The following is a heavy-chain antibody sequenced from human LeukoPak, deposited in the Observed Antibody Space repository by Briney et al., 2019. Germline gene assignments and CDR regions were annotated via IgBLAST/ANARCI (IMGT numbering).Heavy chain of an antibody. J-gene: IGHJ4*02. D-gene: IGHD3-22*01. CDR1: GFTFSSYE. CDR3: AKLGGYYFPSSYFDY. Sequence: PGGSLRLSCAASGFTFSSYEMNWVRQAPGKGLEWVSYISSSGSTIYYADSVKGRFTISRDNAKNSLYLQMNSLRAEDTAVYYCAKLGGYYFPSSYFDYWGQGTLVTVSS. CDR2: ISSSGSTI. V-gene: IGHV3-48*03.